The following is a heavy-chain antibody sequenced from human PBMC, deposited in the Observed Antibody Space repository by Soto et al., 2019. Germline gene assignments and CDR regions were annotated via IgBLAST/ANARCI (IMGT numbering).Heavy chain of an antibody. CDR1: GGSISSYY. CDR2: IYYSGST. Sequence: SETLSLTCTVPGGSISSYYWSWIRQPPGKGLEWIGYIYYSGSTNYNPSLKSRVTISVDTSKNQFSLKLSSVTAADTAVYYCARYIAAAGTNWFDPWGQGTLVTVSS. CDR3: ARYIAAAGTNWFDP. J-gene: IGHJ5*02. V-gene: IGHV4-59*01. D-gene: IGHD6-13*01.